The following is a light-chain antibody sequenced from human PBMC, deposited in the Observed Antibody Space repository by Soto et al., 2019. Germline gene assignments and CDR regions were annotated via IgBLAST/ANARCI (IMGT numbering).Light chain of an antibody. CDR1: QSISGY. Sequence: DIQMTQSPSSLSASVGDRVTITCRASQSISGYLNWYLQKPGKAPELLIYAASTSESGVPSRFSGSGSETDFTLTISSLQPEDFATYYCQQSYTFPRTFGGGTKVEI. V-gene: IGKV1-39*01. J-gene: IGKJ4*01. CDR3: QQSYTFPRT. CDR2: AAS.